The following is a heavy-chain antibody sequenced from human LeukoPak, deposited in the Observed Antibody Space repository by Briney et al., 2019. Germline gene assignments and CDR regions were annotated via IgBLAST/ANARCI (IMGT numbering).Heavy chain of an antibody. D-gene: IGHD1-1*01. CDR1: GFTFSSYA. CDR3: ARDARGTGAFDY. Sequence: GKSLRLSCAASGFTFSSYAMQWVRQAPGKGLEWVGVVSYDGSSIFYADSVKGRFTISRDNSQNTLYLQMNSLGTEDTAVYYCARDARGTGAFDYWGQGTLVTASS. V-gene: IGHV3-30-3*01. CDR2: VSYDGSSI. J-gene: IGHJ4*02.